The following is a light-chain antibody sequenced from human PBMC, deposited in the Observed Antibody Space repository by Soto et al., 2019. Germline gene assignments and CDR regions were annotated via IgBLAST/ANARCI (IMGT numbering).Light chain of an antibody. J-gene: IGLJ1*01. V-gene: IGLV1-47*01. Sequence: QSVLTQPSSVSGTPGQGVTISCSGSISNIGNNYVYWFQQLPGTAPKVLSNRNDQRPSGAPDRFSGSKSGTSASLAISGLRSEDEADYYCAAWDDTVRSYVFGTGTKVTVL. CDR1: ISNIGNNY. CDR3: AAWDDTVRSYV. CDR2: RND.